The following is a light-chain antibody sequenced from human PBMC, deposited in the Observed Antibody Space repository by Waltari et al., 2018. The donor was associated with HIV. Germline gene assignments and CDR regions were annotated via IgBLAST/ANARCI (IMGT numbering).Light chain of an antibody. V-gene: IGKV3-15*01. CDR3: QQYNKWPMYT. Sequence: EIMMTQSPATLSVSPGERATLSCRASQSLGSNLAWSQQKPGQAPRLLIYGASTRATGVPARFSGSGSGTQFSLTISSLQSEDFAIYYCQQYNKWPMYTFGQGTKLEMK. CDR2: GAS. CDR1: QSLGSN. J-gene: IGKJ2*01.